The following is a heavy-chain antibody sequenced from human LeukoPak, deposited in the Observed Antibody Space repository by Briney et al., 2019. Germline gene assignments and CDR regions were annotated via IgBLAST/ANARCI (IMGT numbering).Heavy chain of an antibody. V-gene: IGHV3-30-3*01. Sequence: GGSLRLSCAASGFTFSSYAMPWVRQAPGKGLEWVAVISYDGSNKYYADSVKGRFTISRDNSKNTLYLQMNSLRAEDTAVYYCASSNTSGSYYYHLHYWGQGTLVTVSS. J-gene: IGHJ4*02. CDR3: ASSNTSGSYYYHLHY. CDR2: ISYDGSNK. D-gene: IGHD1-26*01. CDR1: GFTFSSYA.